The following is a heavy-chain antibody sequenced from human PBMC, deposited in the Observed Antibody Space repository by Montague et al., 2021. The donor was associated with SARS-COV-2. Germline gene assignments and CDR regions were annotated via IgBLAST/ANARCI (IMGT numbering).Heavy chain of an antibody. J-gene: IGHJ3*02. D-gene: IGHD3-22*01. V-gene: IGHV4-39*01. CDR2: IYYSGST. CDR1: GGSISSSSHY. Sequence: SETLSLTCTVSGGSISSSSHYWGWIRQPPGKGLEWIGSIYYSGSTYYNPFLKSRVTISVDTSKNQFSLKLSSVTAADTAVYYCARFPTSYYYDSKAAPATPDAFDIWGQGTMVTVSS. CDR3: ARFPTSYYYDSKAAPATPDAFDI.